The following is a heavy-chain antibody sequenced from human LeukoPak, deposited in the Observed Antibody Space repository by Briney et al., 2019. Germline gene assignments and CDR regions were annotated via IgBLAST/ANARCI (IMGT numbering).Heavy chain of an antibody. CDR3: ARDRGELLYYFDY. CDR1: GGTFSSYA. CDR2: IIPIFGIA. D-gene: IGHD1-26*01. V-gene: IGHV1-69*04. Sequence: ASVKVSCKASGGTFSSYAISWVRQAPGQELEWMGRIIPIFGIANYAQKFQGRVTITADKSTSTAYMELSSLRSEDTAVYYCARDRGELLYYFDYWGQGTLVTVSS. J-gene: IGHJ4*02.